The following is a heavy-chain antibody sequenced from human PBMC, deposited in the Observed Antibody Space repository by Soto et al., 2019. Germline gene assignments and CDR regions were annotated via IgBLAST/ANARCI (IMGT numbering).Heavy chain of an antibody. CDR3: AGDIPTGSYRFDY. V-gene: IGHV4-4*08. CDR1: GGSISYYY. J-gene: IGHJ4*02. D-gene: IGHD1-26*01. CDR2: IYPGGNT. Sequence: QVQLQESGPGLVKPSATLSLTCTVSGGSISYYYWSWIRQPPGKGLAWIGYIYPGGNTVYNPSLKSRVTISLDTSKNQFSLKVASMTAADAAVYYCAGDIPTGSYRFDYWGQGTLVAVS.